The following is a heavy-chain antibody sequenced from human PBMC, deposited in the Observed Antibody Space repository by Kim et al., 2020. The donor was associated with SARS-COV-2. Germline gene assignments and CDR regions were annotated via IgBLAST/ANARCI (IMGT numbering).Heavy chain of an antibody. CDR2: IKRKIDGGTT. CDR1: GFTFSNAW. V-gene: IGHV3-15*01. J-gene: IGHJ4*02. Sequence: GGSLRLSCAASGFTFSNAWMSWVRQAPGKGLEWIGQIKRKIDGGTTDYAAPVKGRSTITRDDSTNTLSLQMSSLKTADTAVYYCRVYDGNYNYLDYWGQG. D-gene: IGHD1-7*01. CDR3: RVYDGNYNYLDY.